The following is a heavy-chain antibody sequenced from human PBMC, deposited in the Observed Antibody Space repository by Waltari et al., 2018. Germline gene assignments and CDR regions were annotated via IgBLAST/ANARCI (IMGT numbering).Heavy chain of an antibody. CDR1: GFTFGCYG. D-gene: IGHD1-7*01. CDR2: YWDNGSNK. Sequence: QVQLGESGGGVVQPGRSLRLPCAASGFTFGCYGRLGVRPAAGKGLGWLAVYWDNGSNKHYPDSIKGRFTISRDNSKNTLYLQMNSLGAEDKAVYYCARDTGTTWSTGDFDYWGQGTLVTVSS. V-gene: IGHV3-33*01. J-gene: IGHJ4*02. CDR3: ARDTGTTWSTGDFDY.